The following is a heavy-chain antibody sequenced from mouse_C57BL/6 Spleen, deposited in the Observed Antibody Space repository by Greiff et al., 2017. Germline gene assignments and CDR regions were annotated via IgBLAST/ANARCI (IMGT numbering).Heavy chain of an antibody. V-gene: IGHV1-18*01. CDR1: GYTFTDYN. CDR3: ARSDYDYEKAWFAY. CDR2: INPNNGGT. D-gene: IGHD2-4*01. J-gene: IGHJ3*01. Sequence: VQLQQSGPELVKPGASVKIPCKASGYTFTDYNMDWVKQSHGKSLEWIGDINPNNGGTIYNQKFKGKATLTVDKSSSTAYMELRSLTSEDTAVYYCARSDYDYEKAWFAYWGQGTLVTVSA.